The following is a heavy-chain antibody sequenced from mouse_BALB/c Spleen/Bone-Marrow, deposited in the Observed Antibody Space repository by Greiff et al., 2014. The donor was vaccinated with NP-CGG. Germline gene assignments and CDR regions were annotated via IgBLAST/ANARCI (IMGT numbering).Heavy chain of an antibody. V-gene: IGHV2-9*02. CDR3: VRITVAAGDMDY. Sequence: QVQLQESGPGLVAPSPCLSITCTVSGFSLTNSGVHWVRQPPGKGLEWLGVIWAAGSTNYNSALMSRLSISKDNSKRQFLLKMNRLQADDTVKYCCVRITVAAGDMDYWGQGTSVTVSS. CDR2: IWAAGST. CDR1: GFSLTNSG. J-gene: IGHJ4*01. D-gene: IGHD2-4*01.